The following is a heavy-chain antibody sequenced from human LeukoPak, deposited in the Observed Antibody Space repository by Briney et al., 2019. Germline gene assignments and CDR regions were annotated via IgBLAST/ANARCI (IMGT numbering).Heavy chain of an antibody. CDR2: INHSGST. Sequence: SETLSLTCAVYGGSFSGYYWSWIRQPPGKGLEWIGEINHSGSTNYNPSLKSRVTISVDTSKNQFSLKLSSVTAADTAVYYCARGPEAPYYYDSSGYYVHYYYMDVWGKGTTVTVSS. CDR3: ARGPEAPYYYDSSGYYVHYYYMDV. J-gene: IGHJ6*03. V-gene: IGHV4-34*01. CDR1: GGSFSGYY. D-gene: IGHD3-22*01.